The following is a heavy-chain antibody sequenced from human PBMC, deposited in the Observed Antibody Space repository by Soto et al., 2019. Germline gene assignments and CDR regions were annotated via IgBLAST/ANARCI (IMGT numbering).Heavy chain of an antibody. CDR1: GFTFSSYA. CDR3: AKSIAAAGHSISWPRVRSDGMSV. J-gene: IGHJ6*02. CDR2: ISGSGGST. D-gene: IGHD6-13*01. V-gene: IGHV3-23*01. Sequence: GGSLRLSCAASGFTFSSYAMSWVRQAPGKGLEWVSAISGSGGSTYYADSVKGRFTISRDNSKNTLYLQMNSLRAEDTAVYYCAKSIAAAGHSISWPRVRSDGMSVWGQGSTVPGS.